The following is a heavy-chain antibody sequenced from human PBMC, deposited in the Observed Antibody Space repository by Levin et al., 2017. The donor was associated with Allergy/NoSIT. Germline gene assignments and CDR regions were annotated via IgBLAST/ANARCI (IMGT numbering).Heavy chain of an antibody. V-gene: IGHV3-74*01. Sequence: SCAASGFTFSSYWMHWVRQAPGKGLVWVSRINSDGSSTSYADSVKGRFTISRDNAKNTLYLQMNSLRAEDTAVYYCARDPRFLAWGDGMDVWGQGTTVTVSS. CDR1: GFTFSSYW. D-gene: IGHD3/OR15-3a*01. CDR3: ARDPRFLAWGDGMDV. J-gene: IGHJ6*02. CDR2: INSDGSST.